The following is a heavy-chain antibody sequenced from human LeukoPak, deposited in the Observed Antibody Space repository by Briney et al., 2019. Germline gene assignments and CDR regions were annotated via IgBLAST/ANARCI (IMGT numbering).Heavy chain of an antibody. CDR1: GFTFSAYW. CDR2: ISYDGSKK. CDR3: ARGAHKRDDYGGFFDY. Sequence: PGGSLRLSCAASGFTFSAYWMHWVRQAPGKGLEWVAVISYDGSKKDYADSEKGRFTISRDNSKNTLYLQMNSLRAEDTAIYYCARGAHKRDDYGGFFDYWGQGTLVTVSS. V-gene: IGHV3-30*03. D-gene: IGHD4-23*01. J-gene: IGHJ4*02.